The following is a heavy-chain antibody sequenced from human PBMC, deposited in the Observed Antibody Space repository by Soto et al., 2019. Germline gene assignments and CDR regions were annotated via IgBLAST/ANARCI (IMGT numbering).Heavy chain of an antibody. CDR2: IYYSGST. D-gene: IGHD6-19*01. CDR3: AREGVAVAGTKSGWFDP. V-gene: IGHV4-59*01. Sequence: SETLSLTCTVSGGSISSYYWSWIRQPPGKGLEWIGYIYYSGSTNYNPSLKSRVTISVDTSKNQFSLKLSSVTAADTAVYYCAREGVAVAGTKSGWFDPWRQGTLVTVSS. J-gene: IGHJ5*02. CDR1: GGSISSYY.